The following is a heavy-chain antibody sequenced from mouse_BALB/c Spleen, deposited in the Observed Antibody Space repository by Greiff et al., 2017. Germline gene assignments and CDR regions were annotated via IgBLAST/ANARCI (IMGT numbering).Heavy chain of an antibody. J-gene: IGHJ2*01. CDR3: TRSKAGTNFDY. V-gene: IGHV1S127*01. D-gene: IGHD4-1*01. Sequence: QVQLQQPGAELVKPGASVKMSCKASGYTFTSYWMHWVKQRPGQGLEWIGVIDPSDSYTSYNQKFKGKATLTVDTSSSTAYMQLSSLTSEDSAVYYCTRSKAGTNFDYWGQGTTLTVSS. CDR1: GYTFTSYW. CDR2: IDPSDSYT.